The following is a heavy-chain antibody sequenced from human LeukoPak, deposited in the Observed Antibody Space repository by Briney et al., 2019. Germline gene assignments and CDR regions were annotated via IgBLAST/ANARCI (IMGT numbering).Heavy chain of an antibody. D-gene: IGHD6-19*01. Sequence: GGSLRLSCAVSGFTFSNYAMHWVRQAPGKGLEWVAVISYDGSNKYYVDSVKGRFTISRDNSKNTLYLQMNSLRAEDTAVYYCARTYNNGWYYFDYWGQGTLVTVSS. CDR3: ARTYNNGWYYFDY. CDR2: ISYDGSNK. V-gene: IGHV3-30-3*01. J-gene: IGHJ4*02. CDR1: GFTFSNYA.